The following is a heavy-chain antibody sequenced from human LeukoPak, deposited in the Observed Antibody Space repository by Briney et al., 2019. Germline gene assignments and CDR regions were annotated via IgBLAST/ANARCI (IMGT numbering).Heavy chain of an antibody. J-gene: IGHJ4*02. Sequence: GGSLRLSCAASGFTFSSYAMSWVRQAPGKGLEWVSVIYSGGSTYYADSVKGRFTISRDNSKNTLYLQMNSLRAEDTAVYYCAKDKNTYYFDYWGQGTLVTVSS. V-gene: IGHV3-23*03. CDR1: GFTFSSYA. CDR3: AKDKNTYYFDY. CDR2: IYSGGST.